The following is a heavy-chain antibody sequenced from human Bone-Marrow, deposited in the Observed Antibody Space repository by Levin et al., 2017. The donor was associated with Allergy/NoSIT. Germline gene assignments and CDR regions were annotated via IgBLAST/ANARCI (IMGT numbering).Heavy chain of an antibody. Sequence: PGGSLRLSCAASEFIFDSYGIHWVRQAPGKGLEWVAVIRFNRFNEYYADSVKGRFTISRDNSKNTLFLQMSSLRAEDTAVYYCARERAIAAAVGYSYYGMDVWGQGTTVTVSS. J-gene: IGHJ6*02. V-gene: IGHV3-33*01. CDR3: ARERAIAAAVGYSYYGMDV. CDR2: IRFNRFNE. D-gene: IGHD6-13*01. CDR1: EFIFDSYG.